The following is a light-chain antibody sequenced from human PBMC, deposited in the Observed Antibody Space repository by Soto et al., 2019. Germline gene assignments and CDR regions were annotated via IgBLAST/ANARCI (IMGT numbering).Light chain of an antibody. J-gene: IGKJ5*01. CDR3: QQSYSTPPIT. CDR2: AAS. Sequence: DIQMTQSPSSLSASVGDRVTITCRASQSTSSYLNWYQQKPGKAPKLLIYAASSLQSGVPSRFSGSGSGTDFTLTISSLQPEDFATYYCQQSYSTPPITFGRGTRLEIK. V-gene: IGKV1-39*01. CDR1: QSTSSY.